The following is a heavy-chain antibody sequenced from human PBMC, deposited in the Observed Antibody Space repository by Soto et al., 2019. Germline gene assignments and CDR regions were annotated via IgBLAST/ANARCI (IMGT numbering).Heavy chain of an antibody. CDR3: AKGATSSNSFDF. J-gene: IGHJ4*02. D-gene: IGHD1-26*01. V-gene: IGHV3-15*07. CDR1: GFNFNYAW. CDR2: IKSKVDDGTA. Sequence: EVQLVESGGGLVKPGESLRLSCAASGFNFNYAWMNWVRQAPGKGLEWVGRIKSKVDDGTADYGTLVDSRFTISRDTSKNIVLLQMTILKTEDTALYYCAKGATSSNSFDFWGQGTLVTVSS.